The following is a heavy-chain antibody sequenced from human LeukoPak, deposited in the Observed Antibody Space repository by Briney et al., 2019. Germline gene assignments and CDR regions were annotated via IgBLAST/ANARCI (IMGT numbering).Heavy chain of an antibody. J-gene: IGHJ4*02. CDR3: ARSRHPTIFGVAEPLNFDY. CDR2: IWYDGSNK. CDR1: GFTFSSYG. D-gene: IGHD3-3*01. Sequence: PGRSLRLSCAASGFTFSSYGMHWVRQAPGKGLEWVAVIWYDGSNKYYADSVKGRFTISRDSSKNTLYLQMNSLRAEDTAVYYCARSRHPTIFGVAEPLNFDYWGQGTLVTVSS. V-gene: IGHV3-33*01.